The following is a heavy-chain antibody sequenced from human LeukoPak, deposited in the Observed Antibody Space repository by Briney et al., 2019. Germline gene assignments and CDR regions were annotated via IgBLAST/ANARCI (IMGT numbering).Heavy chain of an antibody. D-gene: IGHD3-22*01. CDR3: ARDLNYYDTSGYLPYY. J-gene: IGHJ4*02. V-gene: IGHV1-18*01. CDR1: GYTFTSYG. Sequence: ASVKVSCKASGYTFTSYGISWVRQAPGQGVERMGWISAYNGNTNYAQQLQGRVNMTTDTSTSTAYMELRSLRSDDTAVYYCARDLNYYDTSGYLPYYWGQGTLVTVSS. CDR2: ISAYNGNT.